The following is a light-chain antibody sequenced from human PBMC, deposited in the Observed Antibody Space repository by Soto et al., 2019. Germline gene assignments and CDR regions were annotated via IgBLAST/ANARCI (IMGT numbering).Light chain of an antibody. CDR1: SGDGGCYSH. CDR3: SSYAGSSNV. J-gene: IGLJ1*01. CDR2: EVN. Sequence: QSALTQPPSASGSPGQSVAISCTGTSGDGGCYSHGSWYQQHPGKAPKLMIYEVNERPSGGADRFSGSKSGNTASLTVSGRQAEDEADYYCSSYAGSSNVFGTGTKVTVL. V-gene: IGLV2-8*01.